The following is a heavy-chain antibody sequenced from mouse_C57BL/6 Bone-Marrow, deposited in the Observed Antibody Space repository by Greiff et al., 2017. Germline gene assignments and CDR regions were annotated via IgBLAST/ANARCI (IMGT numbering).Heavy chain of an antibody. D-gene: IGHD2-1*01. CDR1: GYTFTSYD. CDR2: IYPRDGST. J-gene: IGHJ2*01. CDR3: ARSVIYFLDY. V-gene: IGHV1-85*01. Sequence: QVQLQQSGPELVKPGASVKLSCKASGYTFTSYDINWVKQRPGQGLEWFGWIYPRDGSTKYNEKFKGKATLTVDTSSSTAYMERHSLTSEDSAVYFCARSVIYFLDYWGQGTTLTVSS.